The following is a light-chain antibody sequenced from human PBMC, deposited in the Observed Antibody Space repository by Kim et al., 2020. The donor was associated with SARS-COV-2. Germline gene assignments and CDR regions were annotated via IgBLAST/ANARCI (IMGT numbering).Light chain of an antibody. J-gene: IGLJ2*01. CDR2: GKN. Sequence: SSELTQDPAVSVALGQTVRITCQGDSLRTYYTTWFQQKPGQATIVVFYGKNNRPSGIPDRFSGSSSGNTASLTITATQAGDEADYYCNSRDNNDNVLFGGGTKVTVL. CDR3: NSRDNNDNVL. V-gene: IGLV3-19*01. CDR1: SLRTYY.